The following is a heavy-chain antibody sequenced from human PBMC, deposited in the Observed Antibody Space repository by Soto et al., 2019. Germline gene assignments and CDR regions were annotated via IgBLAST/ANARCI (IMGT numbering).Heavy chain of an antibody. CDR1: GCSISSGYY. V-gene: IGHV4-38-2*02. Sequence: SETLSLTCAVSGCSISSGYYWGWIRQPPGKGLEWIGSIYHSGSTYYNPSLKSRVTISVDTSKNQFSLKLSSVTAADTAVYYCARESGDNYGSSPDLYYFDYWGQGTLVTVSS. D-gene: IGHD4-17*01. J-gene: IGHJ4*02. CDR2: IYHSGST. CDR3: ARESGDNYGSSPDLYYFDY.